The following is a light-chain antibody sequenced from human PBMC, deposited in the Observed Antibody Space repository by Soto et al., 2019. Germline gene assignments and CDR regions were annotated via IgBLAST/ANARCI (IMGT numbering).Light chain of an antibody. V-gene: IGKV3-15*01. Sequence: EFVLTQSPGTLSLSPGERATLSCRASQSVSSSYLAWYQQKPGQAPSLPIYGVSTRATGVPVRFSGSGSGTEFTLTINSLQSEDFAVYYCQQYNNWPHTFGQGTKVDIK. CDR1: QSVSSSY. J-gene: IGKJ2*01. CDR2: GVS. CDR3: QQYNNWPHT.